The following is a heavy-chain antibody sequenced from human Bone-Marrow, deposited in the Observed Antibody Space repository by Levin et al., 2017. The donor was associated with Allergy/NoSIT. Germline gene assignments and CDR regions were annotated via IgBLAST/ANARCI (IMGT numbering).Heavy chain of an antibody. CDR2: ISGGSSRI. CDR1: GLSFSNYD. Sequence: GESLKISCAASGLSFSNYDMNWVRQAPGKGLEWVSSISGGSSRIYYADSVKGRFTISRDNAKNSLYLQMNSLRVEHTAVYYCASWAMFYYDGSDFDYFYYGMDVWGQGTTVTVSS. J-gene: IGHJ6*02. D-gene: IGHD3-16*01. CDR3: ASWAMFYYDGSDFDYFYYGMDV. V-gene: IGHV3-21*06.